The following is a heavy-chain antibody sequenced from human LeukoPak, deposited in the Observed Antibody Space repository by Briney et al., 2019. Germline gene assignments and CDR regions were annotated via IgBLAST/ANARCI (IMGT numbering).Heavy chain of an antibody. Sequence: GGSLRLSCAASGFTFSSYSMNWVRQAPGKGLEWVSSISSSSSYIYYADSVKGRFTISRDNAKNSLYLQMNGLRAEDTAVYYCAKGGLGYCSSTSCLEGYFDYWGQGTLVTVSS. CDR1: GFTFSSYS. CDR2: ISSSSSYI. V-gene: IGHV3-21*01. D-gene: IGHD2-2*01. J-gene: IGHJ4*02. CDR3: AKGGLGYCSSTSCLEGYFDY.